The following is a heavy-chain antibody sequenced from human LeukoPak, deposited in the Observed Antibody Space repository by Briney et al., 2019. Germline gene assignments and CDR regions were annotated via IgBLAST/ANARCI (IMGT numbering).Heavy chain of an antibody. V-gene: IGHV4-39*07. CDR1: GGSISSNTYS. J-gene: IGHJ4*02. Sequence: SETLSLTCTVSGGSISSNTYSWDWIRQPPGKGLEWIGTFFYSGTTYYNPSLKSRVTISVDTSKNQFSLKLSSVTAVDTAVYYCARGGMATIKDNYFDYWGQGTLVTVSS. CDR3: ARGGMATIKDNYFDY. D-gene: IGHD5-12*01. CDR2: FFYSGTT.